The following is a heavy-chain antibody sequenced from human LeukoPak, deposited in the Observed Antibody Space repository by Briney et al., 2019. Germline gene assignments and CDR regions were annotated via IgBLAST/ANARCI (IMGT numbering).Heavy chain of an antibody. CDR3: ARDILATSIAAPYY. Sequence: SETLSLTCAVSGGSFSAFFWRWIRQPPGKGLEWIGSIFYSGRTYYNPSLKSRVTMSVDTSKNQFSLRLSSVNAADTAVYYCARDILATSIAAPYYWGQGTLVTVSS. CDR2: IFYSGRT. J-gene: IGHJ4*02. D-gene: IGHD6-13*01. V-gene: IGHV4-34*12. CDR1: GGSFSAFF.